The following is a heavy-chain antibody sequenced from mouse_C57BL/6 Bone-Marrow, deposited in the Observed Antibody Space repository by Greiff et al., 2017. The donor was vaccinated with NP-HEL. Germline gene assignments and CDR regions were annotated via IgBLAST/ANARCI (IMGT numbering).Heavy chain of an antibody. CDR1: GFTFSNYW. V-gene: IGHV6-3*01. J-gene: IGHJ4*01. Sequence: DVKLQESGGGLVQPGGSMKLSCVASGFTFSNYWMNWVRQSPEKGLEWVAQIRLKSDNYATHYAVSVKGRFTISRDDSKSSVYLQVNNLSAGDTAIYYCADYYSNYYAMDNWGQGNSVTVSS. CDR2: IRLKSDNYAT. D-gene: IGHD2-5*01. CDR3: ADYYSNYYAMDN.